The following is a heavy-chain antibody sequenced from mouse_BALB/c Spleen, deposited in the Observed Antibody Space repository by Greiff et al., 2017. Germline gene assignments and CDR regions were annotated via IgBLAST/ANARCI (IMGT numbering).Heavy chain of an antibody. Sequence: EVNLVESGGGLVQPGGSRKLSCAASGFTFSSFGMHWVRQAPEKGLEWVAYISSGSSTIYYADTVKGRFTISRDNPKNTLFLQMTSLRSEDTAMYYCARGTTVVADAMDYWGQGTSVTVSS. D-gene: IGHD1-1*01. CDR2: ISSGSSTI. CDR3: ARGTTVVADAMDY. J-gene: IGHJ4*01. CDR1: GFTFSSFG. V-gene: IGHV5-17*02.